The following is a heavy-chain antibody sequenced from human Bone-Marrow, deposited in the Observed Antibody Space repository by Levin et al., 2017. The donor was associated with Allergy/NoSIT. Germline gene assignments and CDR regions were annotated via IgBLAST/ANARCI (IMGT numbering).Heavy chain of an antibody. Sequence: GGSLRLSCTAPRFSLNSYWMNWVRQAPGTGLEWVASINQDGSARDYVDSVKGRFTISRDNANNSLYLQMNSLRAEDTAGYYCATACTSSSCYSLYFHNWGQGASVTVSS. CDR3: ATACTSSSCYSLYFHN. CDR1: RFSLNSYW. D-gene: IGHD2-2*02. J-gene: IGHJ1*01. CDR2: INQDGSAR. V-gene: IGHV3-7*01.